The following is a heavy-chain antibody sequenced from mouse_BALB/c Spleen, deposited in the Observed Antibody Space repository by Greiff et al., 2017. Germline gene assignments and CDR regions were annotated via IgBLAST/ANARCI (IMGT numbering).Heavy chain of an antibody. CDR1: GYSFTSYW. J-gene: IGHJ3*01. Sequence: QVQLKQSGPQLVRPGASVKISCKASGYSFTSYWMHWVKQRPGQGLEWIGMIDPSDSETRLNQKFKDKATLTVDKSSSTAYMQLSSPTSEDSAVYYCARFDYDAWFAYWGQGTLVTVSA. V-gene: IGHV1S126*01. CDR2: IDPSDSET. CDR3: ARFDYDAWFAY. D-gene: IGHD2-4*01.